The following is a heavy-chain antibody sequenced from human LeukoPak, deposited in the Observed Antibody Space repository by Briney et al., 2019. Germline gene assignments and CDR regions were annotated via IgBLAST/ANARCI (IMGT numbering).Heavy chain of an antibody. CDR3: ARVIDCGGDCSRYFDY. CDR2: INHSGST. Sequence: PSETLSLTCAVYGGSFSGYYWSWIRQPPGKGLEWIGEINHSGSTNYNLSLKSRVTISVDTSKNQFSLKLSSVTAADTAVYYCARVIDCGGDCSRYFDYWGQGTLVTVSS. CDR1: GGSFSGYY. V-gene: IGHV4-34*01. D-gene: IGHD2-21*02. J-gene: IGHJ4*02.